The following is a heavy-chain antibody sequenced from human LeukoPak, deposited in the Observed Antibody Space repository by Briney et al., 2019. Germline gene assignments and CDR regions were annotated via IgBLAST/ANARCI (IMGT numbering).Heavy chain of an antibody. V-gene: IGHV3-30-3*01. J-gene: IGHJ4*02. Sequence: PGGSLRLSCAASGFTFSDYAMHWVRQAPGKGLEWVAVISYDGSNECYADSVKGRFTISRDNSKNTLYLQMNSLRGEDTAVYYCAIGAPRNYAFLSGPFDYWAPGSLVTVSS. D-gene: IGHD3-3*01. CDR3: AIGAPRNYAFLSGPFDY. CDR1: GFTFSDYA. CDR2: ISYDGSNE.